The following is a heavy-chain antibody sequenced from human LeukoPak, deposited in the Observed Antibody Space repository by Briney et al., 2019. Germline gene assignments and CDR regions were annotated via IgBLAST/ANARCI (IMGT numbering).Heavy chain of an antibody. D-gene: IGHD5-18*01. CDR2: INHSGST. CDR1: GGSFSGYY. Sequence: KPSETLSLTCAVYGGSFSGYYWSWIRQPPGKGLEWIGEINHSGSTNYNPSLKRRVTISVDTSKNQFSLKLSSVTAADTAVYYCARGRPRRGYSYGYNPHTFDYWGQGTLVTVSS. CDR3: ARGRPRRGYSYGYNPHTFDY. J-gene: IGHJ4*02. V-gene: IGHV4-34*01.